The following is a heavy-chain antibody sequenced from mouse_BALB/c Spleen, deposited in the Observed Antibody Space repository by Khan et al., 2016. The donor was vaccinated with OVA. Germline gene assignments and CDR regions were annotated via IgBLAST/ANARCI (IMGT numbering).Heavy chain of an antibody. J-gene: IGHJ3*01. D-gene: IGHD2-3*01. CDR3: TRDGISEFAY. CDR1: GYTFADSG. CDR2: ISTYYGNI. V-gene: IGHV1S137*01. Sequence: QVQLQQSGPEPVRPGASVKISCKGSGYTFADSGMHWVRQSHAKSLEWIGVISTYYGNIKYNQKFEGRATLTVDKSSSTAYMELARLTSEDSAFYFGTRDGISEFAYWGQGTLVTVSA.